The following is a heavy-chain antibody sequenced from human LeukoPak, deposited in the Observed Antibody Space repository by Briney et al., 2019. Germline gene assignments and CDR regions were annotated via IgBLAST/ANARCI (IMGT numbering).Heavy chain of an antibody. Sequence: PSETLSLTCAVYGGSFSGYYWSWIRQPPGKGLEWIGEINHSGSTNYNPSLKSRVTISVDTSKNQFSLKLSSVTAADTAVYYCARTHCSGGSCYNATFDYWGQGTLVTVPS. V-gene: IGHV4-34*01. CDR1: GGSFSGYY. CDR3: ARTHCSGGSCYNATFDY. J-gene: IGHJ4*02. D-gene: IGHD2-15*01. CDR2: INHSGST.